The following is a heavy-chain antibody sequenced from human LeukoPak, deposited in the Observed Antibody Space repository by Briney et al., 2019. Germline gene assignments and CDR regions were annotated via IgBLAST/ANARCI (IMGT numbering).Heavy chain of an antibody. D-gene: IGHD5-24*01. Sequence: GGSLRLSCAASGFTFSSYAMSWVRQAPGKGLEWVSAISGSGGSTYYADSVRGRFTISRDNSKNTLYLQMNSLGAEDTAVYYCAKTGYKDFDYWGQGTLVTVSS. CDR1: GFTFSSYA. J-gene: IGHJ4*02. CDR3: AKTGYKDFDY. CDR2: ISGSGGST. V-gene: IGHV3-23*01.